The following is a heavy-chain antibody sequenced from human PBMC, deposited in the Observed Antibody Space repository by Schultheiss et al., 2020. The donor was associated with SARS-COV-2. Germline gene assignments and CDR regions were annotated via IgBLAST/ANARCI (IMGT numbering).Heavy chain of an antibody. J-gene: IGHJ6*02. V-gene: IGHV1-18*01. CDR1: GYTFTSYG. Sequence: ASVKVSCKASGYTFTSYGISWVRQAPGQGLEWMGWISAYNGITNYAHKLQGRVTMTTDTSTSTAYMELRSLRSDDTAVYYCARDRWERKWDYYYGMDVWGQGTTVTVAS. CDR2: ISAYNGIT. D-gene: IGHD4-23*01. CDR3: ARDRWERKWDYYYGMDV.